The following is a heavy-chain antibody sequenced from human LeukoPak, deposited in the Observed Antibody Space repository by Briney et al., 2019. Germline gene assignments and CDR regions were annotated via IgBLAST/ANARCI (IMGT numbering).Heavy chain of an antibody. D-gene: IGHD3-22*01. CDR1: GGTFSSYA. CDR3: AIDEYYYDSSGYYYGEDY. Sequence: GASVKVSCKASGGTFSSYAISWVRQAPGQGLEWMGGIIPIFGTANYAQKFQGRVTITADESTSTAYMELSSLRSEDTAVYYCAIDEYYYDSSGYYYGEDYWGQGTLVTVSS. J-gene: IGHJ4*02. V-gene: IGHV1-69*13. CDR2: IIPIFGTA.